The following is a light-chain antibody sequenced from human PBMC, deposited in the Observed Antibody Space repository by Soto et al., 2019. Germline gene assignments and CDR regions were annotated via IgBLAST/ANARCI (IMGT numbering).Light chain of an antibody. Sequence: EIVMTQSPATLSVSPGERATLSCRAGQSVSTNLAWYQQKPGQAPRLLIYDASTRATGIPARFSGSGSGTQLTLTISSLQSEDFAVYYCQQYYDWPITFGQGTRLDIK. J-gene: IGKJ5*01. CDR2: DAS. CDR1: QSVSTN. V-gene: IGKV3-15*01. CDR3: QQYYDWPIT.